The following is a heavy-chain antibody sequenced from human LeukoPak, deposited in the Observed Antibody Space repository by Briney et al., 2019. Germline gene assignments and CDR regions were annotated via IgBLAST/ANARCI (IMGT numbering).Heavy chain of an antibody. V-gene: IGHV4-34*01. CDR2: INHSGST. CDR3: ARHRYITMVRGVRFDY. CDR1: GGSFSGYY. D-gene: IGHD3-10*01. J-gene: IGHJ4*02. Sequence: SETLSLTCAVYGGSFSGYYWSWIRQPPGKGLEWIGEINHSGSTNYNPSLKSRVTISVDTSKNQFSLKLSSVTAADTAVYYCARHRYITMVRGVRFDYWGQGTLVTVSS.